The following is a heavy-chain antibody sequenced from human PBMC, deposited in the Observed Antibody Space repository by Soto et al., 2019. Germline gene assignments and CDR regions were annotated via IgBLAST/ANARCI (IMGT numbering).Heavy chain of an antibody. Sequence: GGSLRLSCAASGFTFSSYSMNWVRQAPGKGLEWVSSISSSSSYIYYADSVKGRFTISRDNAKNSLYLQMNSLRAEDTAVYYCARDQNWGLNYYHYMDVWGKGTTVTVSS. CDR3: ARDQNWGLNYYHYMDV. J-gene: IGHJ6*03. V-gene: IGHV3-21*01. CDR2: ISSSSSYI. D-gene: IGHD7-27*01. CDR1: GFTFSSYS.